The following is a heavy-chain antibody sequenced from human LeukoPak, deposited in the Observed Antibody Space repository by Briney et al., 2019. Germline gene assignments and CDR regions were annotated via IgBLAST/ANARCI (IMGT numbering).Heavy chain of an antibody. CDR3: ANDYGLGTYSRY. Sequence: GGSLRLSCAVSGFRFSSYAMSWVRQAPGKGLEWVAVVSDSGDNTHYVNSVKGRFTISRDNSKNTLYLLMNSLRGEDTAVYYCANDYGLGTYSRYWGQGTLVTVSS. J-gene: IGHJ4*02. CDR2: VSDSGDNT. V-gene: IGHV3-23*01. D-gene: IGHD3-10*01. CDR1: GFRFSSYA.